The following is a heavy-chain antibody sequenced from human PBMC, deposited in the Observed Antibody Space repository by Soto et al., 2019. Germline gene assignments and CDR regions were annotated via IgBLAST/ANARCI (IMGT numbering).Heavy chain of an antibody. J-gene: IGHJ4*02. D-gene: IGHD1-26*01. V-gene: IGHV4-59*08. CDR1: GGSISSYY. CDR3: ARHTYGRADFDS. Sequence: SETLSLTCTVSGGSISSYYWSWIRQPPGKRLEWIGYIYYSGITKYNPSLKSRVTISVDSSKNQFSLKLTSVSATDTALYYCARHTYGRADFDSWGQGALVTVSS. CDR2: IYYSGIT.